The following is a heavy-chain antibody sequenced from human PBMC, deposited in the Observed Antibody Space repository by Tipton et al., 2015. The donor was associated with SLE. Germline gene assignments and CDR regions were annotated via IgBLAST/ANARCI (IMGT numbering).Heavy chain of an antibody. D-gene: IGHD6-19*01. CDR1: GFTFSIYA. Sequence: SLRLSCAASGFTFSIYAMSWVRQAPGKGLEWVSVIYSGGSTYYADSVKGRFTISRDNSKNTLYLQMNSLRAEDTAVYYCASSYSSGWYHFDYWGQGTLVTVSS. CDR2: IYSGGST. V-gene: IGHV3-23*03. CDR3: ASSYSSGWYHFDY. J-gene: IGHJ4*02.